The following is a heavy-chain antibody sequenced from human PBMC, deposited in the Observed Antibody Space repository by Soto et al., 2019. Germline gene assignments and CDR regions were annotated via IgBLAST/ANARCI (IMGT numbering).Heavy chain of an antibody. CDR2: IWYDGNNK. CDR3: ARGLHSLFDY. Sequence: SGGSLRLSCAASGFTFSSYGMHWVRQAPGKGLEWVAVIWYDGNNKYYADSVKGRFTISRDNSNNTLYVQMTSLRAEDTAVYYCARGLHSLFDYWGQGTPVTVSS. V-gene: IGHV3-33*01. D-gene: IGHD2-15*01. J-gene: IGHJ4*02. CDR1: GFTFSSYG.